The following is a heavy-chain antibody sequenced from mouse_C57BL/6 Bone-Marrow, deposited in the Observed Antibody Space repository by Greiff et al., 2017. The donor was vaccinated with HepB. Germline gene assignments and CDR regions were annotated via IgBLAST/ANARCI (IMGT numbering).Heavy chain of an antibody. Sequence: VKLQESGPELVKPGASVKISCKASGYAFSSSWMNWVKQRPGKGLEWIGRIYPGDGDTNYNGKFKGKATLTADKSSSTAYMQLSSLTSEDSAVYYCAISVGFAYWGQGTLVTVSA. CDR1: GYAFSSSW. CDR2: IYPGDGDT. CDR3: AISVGFAY. J-gene: IGHJ3*01. V-gene: IGHV1-82*01.